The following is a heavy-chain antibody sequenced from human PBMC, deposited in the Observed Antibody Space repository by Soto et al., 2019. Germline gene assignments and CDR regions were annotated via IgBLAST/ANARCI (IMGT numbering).Heavy chain of an antibody. J-gene: IGHJ3*02. CDR3: ARVVAAAVTKGRAFDI. CDR2: ISAYNGNT. CDR1: GYTFTSYG. V-gene: IGHV1-18*01. Sequence: VQLVQSGAEVKKPGASVKVSCKASGYTFTSYGISWVRQAPGQGLEWMGWISAYNGNTNYAQKLQGRVTMTTDTSTRTAYMELRSLISDDTAVYYCARVVAAAVTKGRAFDIWGQGTMVTVSS. D-gene: IGHD6-13*01.